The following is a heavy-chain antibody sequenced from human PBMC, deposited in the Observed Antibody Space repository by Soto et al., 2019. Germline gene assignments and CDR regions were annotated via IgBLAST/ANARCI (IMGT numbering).Heavy chain of an antibody. V-gene: IGHV4-31*03. D-gene: IGHD3-10*01. CDR1: GGSISSGGYY. J-gene: IGHJ5*02. Sequence: SETLSLTCTVSGGSISSGGYYWSWIRHHPGKGLEWIGYIYYSGSTYYNPSLKSRVTISVDTSKNQFSLKLSSVTAADTAVYYCARDRSLLWFGESYNWFDPWGQGTLVTVSS. CDR3: ARDRSLLWFGESYNWFDP. CDR2: IYYSGST.